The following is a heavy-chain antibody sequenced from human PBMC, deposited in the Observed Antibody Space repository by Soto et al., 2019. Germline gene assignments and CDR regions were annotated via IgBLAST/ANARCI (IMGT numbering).Heavy chain of an antibody. CDR2: IWYDGSNK. CDR3: ARDWNDLYYYYGMDV. J-gene: IGHJ6*02. D-gene: IGHD1-1*01. CDR1: GFTFSSYG. Sequence: QVQLVESGGGVVQPGRSLRLSCAASGFTFSSYGMHWVRQAPGKGLEWVAVIWYDGSNKYYADSVKGRFTISRDNSKNTLDLQMNSLRAEDTAVYYCARDWNDLYYYYGMDVWGQGTTVTVSS. V-gene: IGHV3-33*01.